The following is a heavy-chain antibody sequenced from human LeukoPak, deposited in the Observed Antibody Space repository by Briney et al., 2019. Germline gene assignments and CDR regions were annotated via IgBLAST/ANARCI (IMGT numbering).Heavy chain of an antibody. CDR1: GNTFTGYY. CDR3: ATSTGTTCSDY. CDR2: INPNSGVT. V-gene: IGHV1-2*02. Sequence: ASVKVSCKASGNTFTGYYMHWVRQAPGQGLEWMGWINPNSGVTNYAQKFQDSVTMTRDTSISTAYMELSRLRSDDTGVYYCATSTGTTCSDYWGQGTLVTVSS. D-gene: IGHD1-1*01. J-gene: IGHJ4*02.